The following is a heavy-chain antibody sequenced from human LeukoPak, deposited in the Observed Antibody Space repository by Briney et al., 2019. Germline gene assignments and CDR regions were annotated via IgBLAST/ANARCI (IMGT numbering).Heavy chain of an antibody. CDR2: IYYSGST. V-gene: IGHV4-59*08. D-gene: IGHD6-19*01. CDR3: ARHGSGWYADFDY. CDR1: GGSISSYY. J-gene: IGHJ4*02. Sequence: SETLPLTCTVSGGSISSYYWSWIRQPPGKGLEWIGYIYYSGSTNYNPSLKSRVTISVDTSKNQFSLKLSSVTAADTAVYYCARHGSGWYADFDYWGQGTLVTVSS.